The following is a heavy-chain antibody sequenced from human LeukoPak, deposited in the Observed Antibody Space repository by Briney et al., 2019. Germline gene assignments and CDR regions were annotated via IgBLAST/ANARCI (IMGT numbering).Heavy chain of an antibody. V-gene: IGHV1-18*01. CDR1: GYTFTSYG. J-gene: IGHJ5*02. CDR2: MSAYNGNT. Sequence: GASVKVSCKASGYTFTSYGISWMRQAPGQGLEWMGWMSAYNGNTNYAQKLQGRVTMTTDTSTSTAYMELRSLRSDDTAVYYCARDIVVVPAAIKRSWFDPWGQGTLVTVSS. CDR3: ARDIVVVPAAIKRSWFDP. D-gene: IGHD2-2*02.